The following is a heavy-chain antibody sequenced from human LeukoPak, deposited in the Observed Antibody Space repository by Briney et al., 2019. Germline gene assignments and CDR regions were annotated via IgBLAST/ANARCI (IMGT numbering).Heavy chain of an antibody. Sequence: ASVKVSCKASGYTFTSYDINWVRQATGQGLEWMGWMNPNSGNTGYAQKFQGRVTMTRNTSISTAYMELSNLRSEDTAVYYCARGVRGRPPYYYYFDYWGQGTLVTVSS. D-gene: IGHD3-22*01. CDR3: ARGVRGRPPYYYYFDY. J-gene: IGHJ4*02. V-gene: IGHV1-8*01. CDR1: GYTFTSYD. CDR2: MNPNSGNT.